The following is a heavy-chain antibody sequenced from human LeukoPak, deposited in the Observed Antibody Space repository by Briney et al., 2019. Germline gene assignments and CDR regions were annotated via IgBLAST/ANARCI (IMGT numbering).Heavy chain of an antibody. Sequence: ASVKVSCKASGYTFTSYYMHWVRQAPGQGLEWMGIINPSGGSTSYAQKFQGRVTMTRDTSTSTVYMELSSLRSEDTAVYYCARDQMVRGVTDFFPDFFFWGQGTLVTVSS. CDR2: INPSGGST. J-gene: IGHJ4*02. CDR3: ARDQMVRGVTDFFPDFFF. V-gene: IGHV1-46*01. CDR1: GYTFTSYY. D-gene: IGHD3-10*01.